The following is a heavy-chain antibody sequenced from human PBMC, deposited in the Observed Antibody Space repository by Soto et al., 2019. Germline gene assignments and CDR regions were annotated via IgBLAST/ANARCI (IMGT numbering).Heavy chain of an antibody. CDR3: VQNSGWFNT. Sequence: VQLLQSGGGLVQPGGSLTLSCAASGFTFGTTDMSWVRQAPGEGLEWVSAIDGSGGITYYADSVKGRFTISRDNSRNTVYLQMNSLRGDDTALYYCVQNSGWFNTWGQGALVTVSS. CDR2: IDGSGGIT. CDR1: GFTFGTTD. D-gene: IGHD3-10*01. J-gene: IGHJ5*02. V-gene: IGHV3-23*01.